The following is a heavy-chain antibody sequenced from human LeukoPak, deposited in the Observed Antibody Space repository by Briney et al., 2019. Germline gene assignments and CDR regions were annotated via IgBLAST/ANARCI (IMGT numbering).Heavy chain of an antibody. CDR2: ISYDGSNK. CDR1: GFTFSSYG. CDR3: ARGQNIPA. D-gene: IGHD1/OR15-1a*01. J-gene: IGHJ4*02. V-gene: IGHV3-30*03. Sequence: PGRSLRLSCAAPGFTFSSYGMHWVRQAPGKGLEWVAVISYDGSNKYYADSVKGRFTISRDNSKNTLYLQMNSLRAEDTAVYYCARGQNIPAWGQGTLVTVSS.